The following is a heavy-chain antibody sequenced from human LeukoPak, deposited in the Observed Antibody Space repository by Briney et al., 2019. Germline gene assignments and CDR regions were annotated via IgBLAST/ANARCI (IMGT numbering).Heavy chain of an antibody. V-gene: IGHV3-23*01. CDR3: AKFDEALTGYFGY. J-gene: IGHJ4*02. D-gene: IGHD3-9*01. CDR1: GFTFGSYG. CDR2: ISGGSGTTYYA. Sequence: RSGGSLRLSCAASGFTFGSYGMSWVRQSPGKGLEWVSGISGGSGTTYYAYYAGSVKGRFTISRDNSKNTLYLQMNSLRAEDTAVYYCAKFDEALTGYFGYWGQGTLVTVSS.